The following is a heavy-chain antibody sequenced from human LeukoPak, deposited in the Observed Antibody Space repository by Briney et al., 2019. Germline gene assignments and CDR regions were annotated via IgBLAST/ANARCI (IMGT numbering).Heavy chain of an antibody. V-gene: IGHV3-66*01. Sequence: GGSLRLSCAASGFTVSSNYMSWVRQAPGKGLEWVSVIYSGGSTYYADSVKGRFTISRDNSKNTLYLHMNRLRAEDTAVYYCAKDPNRYDSSIYYCAYWGQGTLVTVSS. CDR3: AKDPNRYDSSIYYCAY. J-gene: IGHJ4*02. CDR1: GFTVSSNY. D-gene: IGHD3-22*01. CDR2: IYSGGST.